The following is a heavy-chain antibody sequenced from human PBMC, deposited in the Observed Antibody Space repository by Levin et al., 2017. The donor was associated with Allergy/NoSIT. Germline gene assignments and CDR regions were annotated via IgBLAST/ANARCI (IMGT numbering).Heavy chain of an antibody. CDR3: ARVKGSPQVGATYTRDWYFEL. Sequence: GGSLRLSCAASGFTFSSYAMHWVRQAPGKGLEYVSAISSNGDNTYYANSVKGRFTISRDNSKNTLYLQMGSLRAEDMAVYYCARVKGSPQVGATYTRDWYFELWGRGTLVTVSS. V-gene: IGHV3-64*01. CDR1: GFTFSSYA. D-gene: IGHD1-26*01. J-gene: IGHJ2*01. CDR2: ISSNGDNT.